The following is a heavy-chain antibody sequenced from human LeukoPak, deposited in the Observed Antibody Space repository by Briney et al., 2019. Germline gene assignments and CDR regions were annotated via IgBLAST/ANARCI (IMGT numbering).Heavy chain of an antibody. V-gene: IGHV4-31*03. J-gene: IGHJ4*02. D-gene: IGHD3-22*01. CDR3: ARGGYYSDSSGYYQFDY. CDR1: GVSISSGGYY. Sequence: SETLSLTCTVSGVSISSGGYYWSWIRQHPGKGLEWIGYIYYGGSTYYNPSLKSRVTISVDTSKNQFSLKLSSVTAADTAVYYCARGGYYSDSSGYYQFDYWGQGTLVTVSS. CDR2: IYYGGST.